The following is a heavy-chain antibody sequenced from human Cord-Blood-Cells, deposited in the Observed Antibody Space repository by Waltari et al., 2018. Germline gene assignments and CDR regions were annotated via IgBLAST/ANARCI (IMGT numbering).Heavy chain of an antibody. Sequence: EVQLVETGGGLIQPGGSLRLPCAASGVTVSSTYMSWVRQAAGKGLGGVSVIFSGGSKVYADSVKGRITIARDNSKNTMYLRMNSLGAEATAVYYCARAGYSSGWYAFDIWGQGTMVTVSS. CDR1: GVTVSSTY. CDR2: IFSGGSK. D-gene: IGHD6-19*01. J-gene: IGHJ3*02. CDR3: ARAGYSSGWYAFDI. V-gene: IGHV3-53*02.